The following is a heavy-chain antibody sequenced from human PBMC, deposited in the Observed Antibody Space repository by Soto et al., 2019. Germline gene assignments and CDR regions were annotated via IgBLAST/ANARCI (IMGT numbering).Heavy chain of an antibody. Sequence: VQLVESGGGVVQPGRSLRLSCAASGFTFSSYGMHWVRQSPGKGLEWVAGISYDGSKKYYADSAKGRFTISRDNSKNTLFLQMDSLRAEDTAVYYCTKDIVSRVPDYWGQGTLVTVSS. V-gene: IGHV3-30*18. J-gene: IGHJ4*02. CDR2: ISYDGSKK. D-gene: IGHD3-16*02. CDR1: GFTFSSYG. CDR3: TKDIVSRVPDY.